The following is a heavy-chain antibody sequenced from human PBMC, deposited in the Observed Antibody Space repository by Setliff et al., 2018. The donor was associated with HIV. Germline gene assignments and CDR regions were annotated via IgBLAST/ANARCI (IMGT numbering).Heavy chain of an antibody. CDR3: ARVQMAYAAFDV. D-gene: IGHD4-17*01. Sequence: SETLSLTCTVSGVSISRYYWNWIRQPPGKGLEWIGYFSFSADNKYNPSLQSRVAISGDTSKHQFSLKLSSVTAADTAVYYCARVQMAYAAFDVWGQGTMVTVSS. J-gene: IGHJ3*01. V-gene: IGHV4-59*01. CDR2: FSFSADN. CDR1: GVSISRYY.